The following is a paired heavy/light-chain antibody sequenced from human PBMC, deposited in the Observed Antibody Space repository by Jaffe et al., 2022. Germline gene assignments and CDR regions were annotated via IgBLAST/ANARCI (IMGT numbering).Light chain of an antibody. CDR3: QQCGSSPRT. V-gene: IGKV3-20*01. J-gene: IGKJ1*01. CDR1: QSVSSSY. CDR2: GAS. Sequence: EIVLTQSPGTLSLSPGERATLSCRASQSVSSSYLAWYQQKPGQAPRLLIYGASSRATGIPDRFSGGGSGTGFTLTISRLEPEDFAVYYCQQCGSSPRTFGQGTKVEIK.
Heavy chain of an antibody. Sequence: QVQLQESGPGLVKPSGTLSLTCDVSGDSVSSDKWWSWIRQPPGKGLEWIGEIYHSGTTNYNPSLKSRVTISVDKSKNQFSLKLNSVTAADTAVYYCATWRGSDHFYFDCWGQGTLVTVSS. CDR2: IYHSGTT. D-gene: IGHD6-19*01. V-gene: IGHV4-4*02. CDR3: ATWRGSDHFYFDC. J-gene: IGHJ4*02. CDR1: GDSVSSDKW.